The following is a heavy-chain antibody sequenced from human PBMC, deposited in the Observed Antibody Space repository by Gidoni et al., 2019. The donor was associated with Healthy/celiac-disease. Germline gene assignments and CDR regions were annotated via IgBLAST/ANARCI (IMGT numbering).Heavy chain of an antibody. D-gene: IGHD6-13*01. CDR1: GCSISSYY. J-gene: IGHJ6*02. V-gene: IGHV4-59*01. Sequence: QVQLQESGPGLVKPSETLSLTCTVSGCSISSYYWSWIRQPPGKGLEWIGYIYYSGSTNYNPSLKSRVTISVDTSKNQFSLKLSSVTAADTAVYYCARDPIAAAGPTKAYGMDVWGQGTTVTVSS. CDR3: ARDPIAAAGPTKAYGMDV. CDR2: IYYSGST.